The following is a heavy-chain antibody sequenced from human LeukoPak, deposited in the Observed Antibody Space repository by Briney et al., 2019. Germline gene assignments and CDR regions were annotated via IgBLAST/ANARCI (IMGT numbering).Heavy chain of an antibody. J-gene: IGHJ4*02. V-gene: IGHV1-69*04. Sequence: SVKVSCKASGGTFSSYAISWVRQAPGQGLEWMGRIIPILGIANYAQKFQGRVTITADKSTSTAYMELSSLRSEDTAVYYCARDTMTTVTKVFGGYFDYWGQGTLVTVSS. CDR3: ARDTMTTVTKVFGGYFDY. D-gene: IGHD4-17*01. CDR2: IIPILGIA. CDR1: GGTFSSYA.